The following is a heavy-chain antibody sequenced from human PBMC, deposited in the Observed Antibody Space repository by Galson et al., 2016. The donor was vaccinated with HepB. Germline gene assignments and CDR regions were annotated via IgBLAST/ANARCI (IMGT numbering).Heavy chain of an antibody. J-gene: IGHJ5*02. D-gene: IGHD6-13*01. Sequence: CAVYGGSFSAYYWSWISQHPGKRLEWNGKINHSGSTNYNPSLKSRVTISVDTSKKQFSLKLNSVTAADTALYYCARGEPYSSSWYKLCWFDPWAREPWSPSPQ. CDR2: INHSGST. CDR3: ARGEPYSSSWYKLCWFDP. V-gene: IGHV4-34*01. CDR1: GGSFSAYY.